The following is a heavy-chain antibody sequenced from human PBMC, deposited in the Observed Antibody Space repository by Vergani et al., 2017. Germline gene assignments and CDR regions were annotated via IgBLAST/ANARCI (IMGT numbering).Heavy chain of an antibody. CDR3: AGGPLYSTTWPFLLLYRDV. Sequence: QVQLQESGPGLVRPSQTLSLTCTVSGGSISSGSYYWSWFRQPAGKGLEWIGRFYTGGGTSYNPSLKRRVTISVDTSKNQFSQQLRSVTAADTAVYYCAGGPLYSTTWPFLLLYRDVWGQGTTVTGSS. CDR2: FYTGGGT. D-gene: IGHD6-13*01. V-gene: IGHV4-61*02. J-gene: IGHJ6*02. CDR1: GGSISSGSYY.